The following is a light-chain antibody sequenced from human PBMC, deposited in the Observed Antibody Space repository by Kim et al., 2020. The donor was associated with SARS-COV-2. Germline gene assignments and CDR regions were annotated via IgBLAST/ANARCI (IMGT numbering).Light chain of an antibody. Sequence: PGERATLSCRASQSVSTSLGWYQQKPGQAPRLLIYDTYNRAAGIPARFSGSGSGTDFTLTISSLEPEDFAVYYCQQRRSWPPITFGQGTRLE. CDR1: QSVSTS. J-gene: IGKJ5*01. V-gene: IGKV3-11*01. CDR3: QQRRSWPPIT. CDR2: DTY.